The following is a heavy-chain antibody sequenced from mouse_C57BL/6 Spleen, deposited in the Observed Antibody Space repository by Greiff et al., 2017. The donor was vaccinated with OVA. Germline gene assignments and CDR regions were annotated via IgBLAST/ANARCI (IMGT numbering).Heavy chain of an antibody. J-gene: IGHJ1*03. CDR1: GFTFTDYY. CDR3: ARYYSNPYWYFDV. D-gene: IGHD2-5*01. V-gene: IGHV7-3*01. Sequence: DVKLVESGGGLVQPGGSLSLSCAASGFTFTDYYMSWVRQPPGKALEWLGFIRNKANGYTTEYSASVKGRFTISRDNSQSILYLQMNALRAEDSATYYCARYYSNPYWYFDVWGTGTTVTVSS. CDR2: IRNKANGYTT.